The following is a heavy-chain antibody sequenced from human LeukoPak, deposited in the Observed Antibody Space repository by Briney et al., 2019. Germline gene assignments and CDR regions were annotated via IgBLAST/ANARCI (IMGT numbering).Heavy chain of an antibody. V-gene: IGHV3-30*18. CDR3: GKDGYGQYYFDY. CDR2: ISYDGSNK. D-gene: IGHD5-18*01. Sequence: GRSLRLSCAASGFTFSSYGMHWVRQAPGKGLEWVAVISYDGSNKYYADSVKGRFTISRDNSKNTLYLQMNSPRAEDTAVYYCGKDGYGQYYFDYWGQGTLVTVSS. J-gene: IGHJ4*02. CDR1: GFTFSSYG.